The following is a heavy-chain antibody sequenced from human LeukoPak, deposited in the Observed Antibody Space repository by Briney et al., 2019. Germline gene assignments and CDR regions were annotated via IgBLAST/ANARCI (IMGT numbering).Heavy chain of an antibody. CDR1: GFTFSSYS. V-gene: IGHV3-48*01. CDR2: ISSSSSTI. J-gene: IGHJ6*02. CDR3: ARCYTYGTTWFGGLDV. D-gene: IGHD3-10*01. Sequence: GGSLRLSCAASGFTFSSYSMNWVRQAPGKGLEWVSYISSSSSTIYYADSVKGRFTISRDNAKNSLYLQMNSLRAKDTAVYYCARCYTYGTTWFGGLDVWGQGTTVTVSS.